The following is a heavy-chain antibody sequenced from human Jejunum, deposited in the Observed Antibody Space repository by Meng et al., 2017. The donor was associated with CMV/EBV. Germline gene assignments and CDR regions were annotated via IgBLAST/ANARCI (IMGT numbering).Heavy chain of an antibody. D-gene: IGHD3/OR15-3a*01. CDR3: ARDGSEMWTGYSGFNP. V-gene: IGHV4-30-4*08. Sequence: GYSSSGDYCWSWIRQSPGEGLELIGYIFYSGRTYYNPSFESRATISVDTSTNQFSLKLTSVTAADTAVYYCARDGSEMWTGYSGFNPWGQGVLVTVSS. CDR1: GYSSSGDYC. CDR2: IFYSGRT. J-gene: IGHJ5*02.